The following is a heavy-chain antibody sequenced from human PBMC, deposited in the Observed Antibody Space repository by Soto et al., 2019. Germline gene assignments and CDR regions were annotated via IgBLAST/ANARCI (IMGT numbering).Heavy chain of an antibody. CDR3: TTDSGSSY. CDR1: GFTFSEYY. CDR2: ISGSGGST. V-gene: IGHV3-23*01. Sequence: GGALRLSCAASGFTFSEYYMSWIRQAPGKGPEWVSAISGSGGSTYYADSVKGRFTISRDNSKNTLYLQMNSLKTEDTAVYYCTTDSGSSYWGQGPQVTVPQ. J-gene: IGHJ4*02. D-gene: IGHD3-10*01.